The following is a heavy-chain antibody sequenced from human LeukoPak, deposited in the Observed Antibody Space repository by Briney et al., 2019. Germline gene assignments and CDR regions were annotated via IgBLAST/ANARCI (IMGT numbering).Heavy chain of an antibody. V-gene: IGHV3-43*02. CDR2: ISGDASGT. CDR1: GITFEDYA. CDR3: VKGDDYGDY. Sequence: GGSLRLSCVVSGITFEDYAMHWVRQVPGKGLEWVSLISGDASGTYYADSVKGRFTISRDNSKNSLYLQMNSLRSEDAALYHCVKGDDYGDYWGQGTLVTVSS. J-gene: IGHJ4*02.